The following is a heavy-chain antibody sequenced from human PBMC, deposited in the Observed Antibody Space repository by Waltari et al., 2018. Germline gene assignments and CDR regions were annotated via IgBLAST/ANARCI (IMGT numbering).Heavy chain of an antibody. Sequence: VQLQESGPGLVEPSQTLSLTCTVSNGSISSGSFYWSWIRQRAGKGLEWIGHLYTTGSTNYNPTLVSRVTISADTSKNQFSLKLTSVTAADSAVYFCARTGTVVVVPTAKGAFHIWGQGTAVTVSS. CDR3: ARTGTVVVVPTAKGAFHI. CDR1: NGSISSGSFY. J-gene: IGHJ3*02. CDR2: LYTTGST. V-gene: IGHV4-61*02. D-gene: IGHD2-15*01.